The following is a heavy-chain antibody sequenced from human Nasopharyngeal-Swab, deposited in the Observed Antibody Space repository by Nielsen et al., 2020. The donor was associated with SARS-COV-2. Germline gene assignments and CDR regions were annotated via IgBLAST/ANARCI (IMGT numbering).Heavy chain of an antibody. CDR2: INPSRGST. J-gene: IGHJ4*02. CDR3: ERAFRDGYNYGY. D-gene: IGHD5-24*01. Sequence: WVRQAPGQGLEWMGIINPSRGSTSYAQKFQGRVTMTRDTSTSTVYMELSSLRSEDTAVYYCERAFRDGYNYGYWGQGTLVTVSS. V-gene: IGHV1-46*01.